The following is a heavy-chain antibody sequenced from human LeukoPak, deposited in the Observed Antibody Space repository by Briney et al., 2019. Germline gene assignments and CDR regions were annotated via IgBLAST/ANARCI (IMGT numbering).Heavy chain of an antibody. J-gene: IGHJ6*03. Sequence: GESLETSCKGSGYSFTSYWIGWVRQMPGKGLEWMGIIYPGDSDTRYSPSFQGQVTISADKSISTAYLQWSSLKASDTAMYYCARHSYGSGSYYYYYYYMDVWGKGTTVTVSS. CDR1: GYSFTSYW. V-gene: IGHV5-51*01. CDR3: ARHSYGSGSYYYYYYYMDV. CDR2: IYPGDSDT. D-gene: IGHD3-10*01.